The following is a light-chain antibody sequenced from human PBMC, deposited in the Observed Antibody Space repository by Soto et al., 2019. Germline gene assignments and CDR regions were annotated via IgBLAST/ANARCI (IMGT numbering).Light chain of an antibody. CDR3: QQYGNSPIT. V-gene: IGKV3-20*01. J-gene: IGKJ5*01. CDR1: QNINSIY. Sequence: IVLTQSPGTLSLSPGERATLSCTASQNINSIYLAWYQQKGGQAPRLLIHGVSSRATGIPDRFSGSGSGTDFTLTISRLEPEDFAVYFCQQYGNSPITFGQGTRLEIK. CDR2: GVS.